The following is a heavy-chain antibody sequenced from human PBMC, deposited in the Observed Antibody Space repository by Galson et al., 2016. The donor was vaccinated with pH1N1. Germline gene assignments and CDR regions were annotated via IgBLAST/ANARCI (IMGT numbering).Heavy chain of an antibody. CDR2: IDRTGIEK. CDR3: EGGRAADY. Sequence: SLRLSCAASGFTFSSHWMTWVRQAPGKGLEWVANIDRTGIEKYYGDSVKGRSTISRDNSKNSLYLQMNSLRAEDTAVYYCEGGRAADYWGQGTLVTVSS. V-gene: IGHV3-7*01. J-gene: IGHJ4*02. D-gene: IGHD3-16*01. CDR1: GFTFSSHW.